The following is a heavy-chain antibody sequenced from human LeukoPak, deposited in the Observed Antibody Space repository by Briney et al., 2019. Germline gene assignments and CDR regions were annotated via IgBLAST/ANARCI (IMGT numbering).Heavy chain of an antibody. CDR2: IKQDGSEK. Sequence: GGSLRLSCAASGFTFSSYWMSWVRQAPGKGLEWVANIKQDGSEKYYVDSVKGRFTISRDNAKNSLYLQMSSLRAEDTAVYYCARVGYDFWSGYYNPYYFDYWGQGTLVTVSS. CDR1: GFTFSSYW. D-gene: IGHD3-3*01. V-gene: IGHV3-7*01. CDR3: ARVGYDFWSGYYNPYYFDY. J-gene: IGHJ4*02.